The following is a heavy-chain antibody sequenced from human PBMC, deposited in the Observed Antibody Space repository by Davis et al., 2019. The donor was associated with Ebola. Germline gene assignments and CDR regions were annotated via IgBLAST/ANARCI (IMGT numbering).Heavy chain of an antibody. CDR1: GFTFSSYA. J-gene: IGHJ4*02. CDR3: SRNRYHDY. Sequence: GESLKISCAASGFTFSSYAMSWVRQAPGKGLEWVSAISGSGVSTYYADSVKGRFTISRDNAKNSLNLQMNSLRAEDTAVYYCSRNRYHDYWGQGTVVTVSS. V-gene: IGHV3-23*01. D-gene: IGHD2-2*01. CDR2: ISGSGVST.